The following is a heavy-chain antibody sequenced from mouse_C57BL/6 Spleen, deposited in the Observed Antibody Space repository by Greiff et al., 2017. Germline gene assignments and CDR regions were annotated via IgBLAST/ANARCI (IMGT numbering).Heavy chain of an antibody. D-gene: IGHD3-2*02. Sequence: VQLQQSGPELVKPGASVKISCKASGYAFSSSWMNWVKQRPGKGLEWIGRIYPGDGDTNYNGKFKGKATLTADKSSSTAYMQLSSLTSEDSAVYFCARETAQVLDYWGQGTTLTVSS. CDR3: ARETAQVLDY. J-gene: IGHJ2*01. CDR1: GYAFSSSW. V-gene: IGHV1-82*01. CDR2: IYPGDGDT.